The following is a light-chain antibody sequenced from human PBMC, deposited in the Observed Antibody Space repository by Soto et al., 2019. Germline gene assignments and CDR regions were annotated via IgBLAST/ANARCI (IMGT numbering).Light chain of an antibody. J-gene: IGKJ2*01. Sequence: EVVLTQSPGTLSLSPGERATLSCRASQSVTNKYLAWYQQKPGQAPRLLIFVSSDRATGIPDRFSGSGSGTDFTLTISRLEPEDFAVYYCQQYGSSPPYTFGQGTTLEL. CDR2: VSS. CDR1: QSVTNKY. V-gene: IGKV3-20*01. CDR3: QQYGSSPPYT.